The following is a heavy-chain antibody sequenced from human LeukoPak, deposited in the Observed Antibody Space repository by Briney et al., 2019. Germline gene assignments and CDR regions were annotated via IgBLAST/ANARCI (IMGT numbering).Heavy chain of an antibody. J-gene: IGHJ4*02. Sequence: GGSLRLSCAVSGFSFTNFWMSWVRQAPGRGLEWVANIHPEGNEKYHVESVKGRFTISRDNTKNLLFLQMNGLRVEDTAVYYCARDETYWGQGTLVTVSS. CDR1: GFSFTNFW. CDR3: ARDETY. V-gene: IGHV3-7*01. CDR2: IHPEGNEK.